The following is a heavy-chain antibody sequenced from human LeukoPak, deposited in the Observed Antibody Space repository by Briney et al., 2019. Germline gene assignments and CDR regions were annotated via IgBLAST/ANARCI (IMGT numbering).Heavy chain of an antibody. Sequence: GGSLRLSCAASGFTFSSYRMSWVRQAPGKGLEWVANIKQDGSEKYYVDSGKGRFTISRDNAKNSLYLQMNSLRAEDTAVYYCARAYGDFWSGYYWGPMDVWGQGTTVTVSS. CDR1: GFTFSSYR. CDR2: IKQDGSEK. V-gene: IGHV3-7*01. D-gene: IGHD3-3*01. CDR3: ARAYGDFWSGYYWGPMDV. J-gene: IGHJ6*02.